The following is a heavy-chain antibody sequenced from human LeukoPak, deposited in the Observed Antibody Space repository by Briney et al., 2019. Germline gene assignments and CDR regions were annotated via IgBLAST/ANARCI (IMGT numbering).Heavy chain of an antibody. Sequence: SETLSLTCAVYGGSFSGYYWSWIRQPPGKGLEWIGEINHSGSTNYNPSLKSRVTISVDTSKNQFSLKLSSVTAADTAVYYCVRHVEMRRYYGSGSYTRFDYWGQGTLVTVSS. J-gene: IGHJ4*02. CDR2: INHSGST. D-gene: IGHD3-10*01. CDR1: GGSFSGYY. V-gene: IGHV4-34*01. CDR3: VRHVEMRRYYGSGSYTRFDY.